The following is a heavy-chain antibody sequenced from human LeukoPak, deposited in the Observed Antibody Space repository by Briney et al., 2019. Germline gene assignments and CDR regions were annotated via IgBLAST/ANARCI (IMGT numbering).Heavy chain of an antibody. V-gene: IGHV4-59*01. Sequence: SETLTRTCTVSGGAIRRAHWNWIRQPPGKGLEWIGCIYYSGSTYYNPSLESRVTISVDMSKSQFSLRLTSVTAADTAVYYCARKNDFEIWGQGTLVTVSS. CDR2: IYYSGST. D-gene: IGHD2/OR15-2a*01. J-gene: IGHJ3*02. CDR1: GGAIRRAH. CDR3: ARKNDFEI.